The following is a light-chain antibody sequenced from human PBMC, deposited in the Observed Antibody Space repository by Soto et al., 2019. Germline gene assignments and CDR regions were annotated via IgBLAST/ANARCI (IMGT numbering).Light chain of an antibody. Sequence: EIVLTQSPGTLSLSPGERVTLSCRASQSVSSSYLAWYQKKPGQAPRLLIYGASSRATGIPDRFSGSGSGTDFTLTISRLEPEDFAVYYCQQYDSSPYTVGQGTKLEIK. CDR2: GAS. CDR1: QSVSSSY. J-gene: IGKJ2*01. V-gene: IGKV3-20*01. CDR3: QQYDSSPYT.